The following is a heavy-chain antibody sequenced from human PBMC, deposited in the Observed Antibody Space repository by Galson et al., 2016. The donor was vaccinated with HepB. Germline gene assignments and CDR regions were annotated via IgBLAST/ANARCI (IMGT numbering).Heavy chain of an antibody. CDR2: IKSKTGGGTT. Sequence: SLRLSCAASGFTFSNAWMSWVRQAPGKGLEWVGRIKSKTGGGTTDYAAPGKGRFSISRDDSKNTLYLQMNSLKTEDTAVYYCRYGMDVWGQGTTVTVSS. V-gene: IGHV3-15*01. CDR3: RYGMDV. CDR1: GFTFSNAW. J-gene: IGHJ6*02.